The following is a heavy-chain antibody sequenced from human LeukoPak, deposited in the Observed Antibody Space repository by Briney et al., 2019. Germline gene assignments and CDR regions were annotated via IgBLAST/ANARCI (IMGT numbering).Heavy chain of an antibody. CDR2: IYYSGST. CDR3: ARGSAMVYY. V-gene: IGHV4-59*01. CDR1: GGSISSYY. J-gene: IGHJ4*02. D-gene: IGHD5-18*01. Sequence: SETLSLTCTASGGSISSYYWSWIRQPPGKGLEWIWYIYYSGSTTYNPSLKSRVTISVDTSKNQFSLKLSSVTAADTAVYYCARGSAMVYYWGQGTLVTVCS.